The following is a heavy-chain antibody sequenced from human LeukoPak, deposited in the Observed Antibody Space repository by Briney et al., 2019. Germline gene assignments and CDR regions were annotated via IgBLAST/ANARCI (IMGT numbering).Heavy chain of an antibody. CDR3: ARGEGIAAAGIAFDY. CDR1: GFTFSDYY. D-gene: IGHD6-13*01. J-gene: IGHJ4*02. Sequence: GGSLRLSRAASGFTFSDYYMSWIRQAPGKGLEWVSYISSSSSYTNYADSVKGRFTISRDNAKNSLYLQMNSLRAEDTAVYYCARGEGIAAAGIAFDYWGQGTLVTVSS. V-gene: IGHV3-11*06. CDR2: ISSSSSYT.